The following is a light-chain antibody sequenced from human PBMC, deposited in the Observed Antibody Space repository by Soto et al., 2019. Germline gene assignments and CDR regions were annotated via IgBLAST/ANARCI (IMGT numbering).Light chain of an antibody. J-gene: IGLJ1*01. Sequence: QSVLTQPASVFGSPGQSITFSCTGTSSDVGGYNFASWYQQHPGKAPKLMIYEVSSRPSGVSNRFSGSKSGNTASLTISGLQPEDEADYYCSSYTTSTTVVLGTGTKVTVL. V-gene: IGLV2-14*03. CDR1: SSDVGGYNF. CDR2: EVS. CDR3: SSYTTSTTVV.